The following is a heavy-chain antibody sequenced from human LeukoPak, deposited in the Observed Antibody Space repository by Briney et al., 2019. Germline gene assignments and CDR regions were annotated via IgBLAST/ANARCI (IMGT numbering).Heavy chain of an antibody. V-gene: IGHV4-31*03. CDR2: IYYSGTT. CDR3: AGDRSFDL. CDR1: GGSIGSGGYY. J-gene: IGHJ2*01. Sequence: TLSLTSTVSGGSIGSGGYYWSWIRQHPGKGLEWIGNIYYSGTTYYNPSLKSRVTVSVDTSKNQFSLKLSSVTAADTAVYYCAGDRSFDLWGRGTLVTVSS.